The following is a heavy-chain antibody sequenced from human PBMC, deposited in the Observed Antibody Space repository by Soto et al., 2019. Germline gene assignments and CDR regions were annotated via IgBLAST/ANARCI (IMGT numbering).Heavy chain of an antibody. D-gene: IGHD3-22*01. CDR3: ARDSVNYDSSGYRDYYYGMDV. V-gene: IGHV4-31*03. Sequence: QVQLQESGPGLVKPSQTLSLTCTVSGGSISSGGYYWSWIRQHPGKGLEWIGYIYYSGSTYYNPSLKRRVTLSVDTSKNQFSLKLSSVTAAGTAVYYCARDSVNYDSSGYRDYYYGMDVWGQGTTVTVSS. J-gene: IGHJ6*02. CDR2: IYYSGST. CDR1: GGSISSGGYY.